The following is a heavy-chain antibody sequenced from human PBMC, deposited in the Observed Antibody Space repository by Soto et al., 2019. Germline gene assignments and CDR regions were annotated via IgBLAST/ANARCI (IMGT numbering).Heavy chain of an antibody. D-gene: IGHD2-21*02. Sequence: QLQLRESGSGLVKPSQTLSLTCTVSGAPITSGAYSWSWIRQPPGKGLEWIGFIYQSGSTHYNPSLKSRDTISVDRSKNHFSLQLTSLTAADTAVYYCARDMSGCSSSDCYLSGWFDPWGPGTLVTVSS. V-gene: IGHV4-30-2*01. CDR2: IYQSGST. CDR1: GAPITSGAYS. CDR3: ARDMSGCSSSDCYLSGWFDP. J-gene: IGHJ5*02.